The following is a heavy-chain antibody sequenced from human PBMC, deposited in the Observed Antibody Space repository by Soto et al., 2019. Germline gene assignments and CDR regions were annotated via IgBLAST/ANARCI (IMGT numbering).Heavy chain of an antibody. CDR1: GGSISSSSYY. CDR2: IYYSGST. V-gene: IGHV4-39*01. J-gene: IGHJ1*01. D-gene: IGHD3-10*01. Sequence: QLQLQESGPGLVKPSETLSLTCTVSGGSISSSSYYWGWIRQPPGKGLEWIGSIYYSGSTYYNPSLKSRVFISVDTSKNQFSLKLSSVTAAGTAVYYCAGLGGVRGVIITPTNIQPWGQCTLVTVSS. CDR3: AGLGGVRGVIITPTNIQP.